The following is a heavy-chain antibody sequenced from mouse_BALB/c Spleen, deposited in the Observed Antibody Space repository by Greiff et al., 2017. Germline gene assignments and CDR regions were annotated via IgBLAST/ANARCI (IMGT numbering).Heavy chain of an antibody. Sequence: HVQLQPSGAELAKPGASVKMSCKASVYTFSSYWMHWVKQRPGQGLEWIGYINPSTGYTEYNQKFKDKATLTADKSSSTAYMQLSSLTSEDSAVYYCARRTTVVAGDYWGQGTTLTVSS. CDR2: INPSTGYT. CDR1: VYTFSSYW. CDR3: ARRTTVVAGDY. J-gene: IGHJ2*01. D-gene: IGHD1-1*01. V-gene: IGHV1-7*01.